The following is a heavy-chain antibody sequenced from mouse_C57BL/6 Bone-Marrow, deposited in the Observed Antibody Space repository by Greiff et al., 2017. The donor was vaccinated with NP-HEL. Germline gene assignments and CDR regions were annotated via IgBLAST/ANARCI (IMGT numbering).Heavy chain of an antibody. CDR3: AREDIVTTLYYYAMDY. D-gene: IGHD2-12*01. J-gene: IGHJ4*01. CDR1: GYTFTSYW. Sequence: VQLKQPGAELVRPGSSVKLSCKASGYTFTSYWMNWVKPRPIQGLEWIGNIDPSDSDTHYNQKFKDKATLTVDKSSSTAYMQLSSLTSEDSAVYYCAREDIVTTLYYYAMDYWGQGTSVTVSS. V-gene: IGHV1-52*01. CDR2: IDPSDSDT.